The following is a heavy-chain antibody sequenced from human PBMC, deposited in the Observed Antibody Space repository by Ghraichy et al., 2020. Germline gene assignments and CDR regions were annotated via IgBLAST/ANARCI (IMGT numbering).Heavy chain of an antibody. Sequence: QTLSLTCTVSGGSISSSSYYWGWVRQPPGKGLEWIGSFYYSGDTYYNPSLKSRLTVSVDTSKNQLSLKLTSVTAADAAVYYCARHGAYRFDYWGQGTLVPVSS. J-gene: IGHJ4*02. CDR3: ARHGAYRFDY. D-gene: IGHD5-18*01. V-gene: IGHV4-39*01. CDR1: GGSISSSSYY. CDR2: FYYSGDT.